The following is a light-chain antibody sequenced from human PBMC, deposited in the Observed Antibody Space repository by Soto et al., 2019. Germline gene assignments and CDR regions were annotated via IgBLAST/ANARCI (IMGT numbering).Light chain of an antibody. Sequence: EIVLTQSPATMSLSPGERATLSCRASQSVSSYLAWYQQKPGQAPRLLIYDASNRATGIPARFSGSESGTDFTLTISSLEPEDFAVYYCQQRRSWPLTFGGGTKEEFK. CDR2: DAS. CDR3: QQRRSWPLT. CDR1: QSVSSY. V-gene: IGKV3-11*01. J-gene: IGKJ4*01.